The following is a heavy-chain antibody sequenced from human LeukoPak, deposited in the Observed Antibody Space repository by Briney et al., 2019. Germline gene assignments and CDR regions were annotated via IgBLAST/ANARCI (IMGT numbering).Heavy chain of an antibody. D-gene: IGHD4-11*01. CDR2: ISYDGSNK. V-gene: IGHV3-30*03. CDR1: GFTFSSYG. CDR3: ARGAQYYFDY. Sequence: PGTSLRLSCAASGFTFSSYGMHWVRQAPGKGLEWVAFISYDGSNKYYSDSVKGRFTISRDNAKNSLYLQMNSLRAEDTAGYYCARGAQYYFDYWGQGTLVTVSS. J-gene: IGHJ4*02.